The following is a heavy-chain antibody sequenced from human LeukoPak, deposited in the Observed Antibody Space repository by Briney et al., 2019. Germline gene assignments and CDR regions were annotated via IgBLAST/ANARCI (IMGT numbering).Heavy chain of an antibody. V-gene: IGHV3-11*04. CDR3: ARGTWIQAPLHAFDI. CDR1: GFTFSDYY. CDR2: ISSSGSTI. J-gene: IGHJ3*02. D-gene: IGHD5-18*01. Sequence: GGSLRLSCAASGFTFSDYYMSWIRQAPGKGLEWVSYISSSGSTIYYADSVKGRFTISRDNAKNSLYLQMNSLRAEDTAVYYCARGTWIQAPLHAFDIWGQGTMVTVSS.